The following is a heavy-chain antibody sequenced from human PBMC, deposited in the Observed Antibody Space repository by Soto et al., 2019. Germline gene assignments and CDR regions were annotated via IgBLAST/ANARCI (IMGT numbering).Heavy chain of an antibody. D-gene: IGHD1-1*01. CDR1: GFTFSNYA. J-gene: IGHJ4*02. Sequence: QVEVVESGGGVVQPGRSLRLSCAASGFTFSNYAMHWVRQAPGKGLEWVAGISYDGSTIYYVDSVKGRFTVSRDNSKNTLYLHMSSLRADDTAVYCCAKGPWNLAHGHYFDYWGQGTLVTVSS. V-gene: IGHV3-30*18. CDR2: ISYDGSTI. CDR3: AKGPWNLAHGHYFDY.